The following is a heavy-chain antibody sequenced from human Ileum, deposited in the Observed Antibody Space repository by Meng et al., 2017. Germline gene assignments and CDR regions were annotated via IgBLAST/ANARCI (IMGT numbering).Heavy chain of an antibody. CDR1: GYTFTSYG. CDR2: ISVYNGNT. J-gene: IGHJ4*02. V-gene: IGHV1-18*01. Sequence: QVHLVQSGAEVKKPGASWMVSCKAFGYTFTSYGISWVRQAPGQGLEWMGGISVYNGNTNYAQKFQGRVTMTADTSTSTAYMELRSLRSDDTAVYYCARDYSGTSYRFSDYWGQGTLVTVSS. CDR3: ARDYSGTSYRFSDY. D-gene: IGHD1-26*01.